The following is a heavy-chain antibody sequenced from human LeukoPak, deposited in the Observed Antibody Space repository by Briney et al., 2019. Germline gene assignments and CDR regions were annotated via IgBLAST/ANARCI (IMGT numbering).Heavy chain of an antibody. CDR1: GGSISSGGHF. CDR2: IYYSGST. J-gene: IGHJ5*02. Sequence: SQTLSLTCTVSGGSISSGGHFWSWIRQHPGKGLEWIGYIYYSGSTYYNPSLKSRVTISVDTSKNQFSLRLNSVTAADTAVYYCTRDGPRSSGYPDTWGQGTLVTVSS. V-gene: IGHV4-31*03. CDR3: TRDGPRSSGYPDT. D-gene: IGHD3-22*01.